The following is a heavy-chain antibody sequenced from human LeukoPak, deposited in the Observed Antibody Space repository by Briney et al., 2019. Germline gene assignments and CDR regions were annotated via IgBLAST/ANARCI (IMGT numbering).Heavy chain of an antibody. J-gene: IGHJ3*02. Sequence: SETLSLTCTVSGGSISSYYWSWIRQPPGKGLEWIGYIYTSGSTNYNPSLKSRVTISVDTSKNQFSLKLSSVTAADTAVYYCAGHGRDSRSSAFDIWGQGTMVTVSS. CDR1: GGSISSYY. CDR3: AGHGRDSRSSAFDI. V-gene: IGHV4-4*09. CDR2: IYTSGST. D-gene: IGHD3-22*01.